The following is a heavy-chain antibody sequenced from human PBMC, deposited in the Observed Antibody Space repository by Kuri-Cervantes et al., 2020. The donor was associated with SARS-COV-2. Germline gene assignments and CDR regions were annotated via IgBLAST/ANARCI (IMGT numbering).Heavy chain of an antibody. Sequence: GESLKISCAASGFTFSSYAMSWVRQAPGKGLEWVAVISYDGSNKYYADSVKGRFTISRDNSKNTLYLQMNSLRAEDTAVYYCAAELADAFDIWGQGTMVTVSS. CDR2: ISYDGSNK. CDR1: GFTFSSYA. CDR3: AAELADAFDI. J-gene: IGHJ3*02. D-gene: IGHD1-1*01. V-gene: IGHV3-30*03.